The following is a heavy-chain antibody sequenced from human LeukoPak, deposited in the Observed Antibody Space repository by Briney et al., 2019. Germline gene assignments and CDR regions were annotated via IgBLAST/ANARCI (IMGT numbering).Heavy chain of an antibody. J-gene: IGHJ6*03. V-gene: IGHV4-34*01. CDR1: GGSFSGYY. Sequence: SETLSLTCAVYGGSFSGYYWSWIRQPLGKGLEWIGKINHSGSTNYNPSLKSRVTISVDTSKNQFSLKLSSVTAADTAVYYCARGPGSYYYYYMDVWGKGTTVTVSS. CDR3: ARGPGSYYYYYMDV. D-gene: IGHD7-27*01. CDR2: INHSGST.